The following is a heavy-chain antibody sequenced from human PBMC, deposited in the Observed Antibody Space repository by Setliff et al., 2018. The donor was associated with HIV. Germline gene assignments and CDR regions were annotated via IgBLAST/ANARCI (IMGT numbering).Heavy chain of an antibody. CDR3: ARELQWSRDSGREEDY. D-gene: IGHD1-26*01. CDR1: GFTFSSAW. Sequence: GGSLRLSCAASGFTFSSAWMGWVRQAPAKGLEWVANISPDGSATYYVDSVKGRFTISRDNAKNSLYMQMNSLRAEDTAVYYCARELQWSRDSGREEDYWGQGTLVTVSS. V-gene: IGHV3-7*01. J-gene: IGHJ4*02. CDR2: ISPDGSAT.